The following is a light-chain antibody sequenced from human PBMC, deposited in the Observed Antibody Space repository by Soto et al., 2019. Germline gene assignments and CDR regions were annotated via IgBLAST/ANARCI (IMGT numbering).Light chain of an antibody. Sequence: DIQMTQSPSTLSASVGDRVTITCRASQSISTWLSWYQQKPGKAPKVLIYKASNLQSGVSSRFSGSGSGTEFTLTISSLQPEDGATYFCQKYNSAHTFGQGTRLEVK. J-gene: IGKJ5*01. CDR1: QSISTW. CDR3: QKYNSAHT. V-gene: IGKV1-5*03. CDR2: KAS.